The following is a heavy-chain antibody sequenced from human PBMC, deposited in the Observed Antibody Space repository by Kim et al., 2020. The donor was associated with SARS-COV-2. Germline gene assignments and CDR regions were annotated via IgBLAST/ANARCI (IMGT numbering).Heavy chain of an antibody. D-gene: IGHD3-9*01. CDR2: IYYSGST. CDR3: ARPGFYDILTGFGAFDI. V-gene: IGHV4-39*01. J-gene: IGHJ3*02. CDR1: GGSISSSSYY. Sequence: SETMSLTCTVSGGSISSSSYYWGWIRQPPGKGLEWIGSIYYSGSTYYNPSLKSRVTISVDTSKNQFSLKLSSVTAADTAVYYCARPGFYDILTGFGAFDIWSQGTVVTVSS.